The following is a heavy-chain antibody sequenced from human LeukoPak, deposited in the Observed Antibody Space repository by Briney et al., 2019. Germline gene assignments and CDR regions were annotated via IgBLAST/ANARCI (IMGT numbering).Heavy chain of an antibody. CDR3: AKPRTTGLGWAQFDY. V-gene: IGHV3-23*01. Sequence: GGSLRLSCAASGFTFSSFAMTWVRQAPGKGLEWVSGFDGNGPNTYYADSVKGRWTISRDNSRNTLYLEMNSLRPEDTAIYYCAKPRTTGLGWAQFDYWGQGSLATVSS. D-gene: IGHD2-8*02. CDR2: FDGNGPNT. J-gene: IGHJ4*02. CDR1: GFTFSSFA.